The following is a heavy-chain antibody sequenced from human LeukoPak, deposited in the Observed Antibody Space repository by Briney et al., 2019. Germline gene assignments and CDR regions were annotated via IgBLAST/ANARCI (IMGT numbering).Heavy chain of an antibody. J-gene: IGHJ4*02. CDR3: ARGHYDILTGYYSPLDY. CDR2: MNPNSGNT. V-gene: IGHV1-8*01. CDR1: GYTFTSYD. D-gene: IGHD3-9*01. Sequence: ASVKVSCKASGYTFTSYDINWVRQATGQGLEWMGWMNPNSGNTGYALKFQGRVTMTRNTSISTAYMELSSLRSEDTAVYYCARGHYDILTGYYSPLDYWGQGTLVTVSS.